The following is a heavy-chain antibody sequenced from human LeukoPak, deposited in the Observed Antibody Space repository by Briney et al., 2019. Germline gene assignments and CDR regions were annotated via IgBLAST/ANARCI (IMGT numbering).Heavy chain of an antibody. V-gene: IGHV4-38-2*02. CDR3: ARDHEDIVATIWGEGLNI. J-gene: IGHJ3*02. CDR2: IYHSGST. CDR1: GYSISSGYY. Sequence: SETLSLTCTVSGYSISSGYYWGWIRQPPEKGLEWIGSIYHSGSTYYNPSLKGRVTMSVDTSKNQFSLNLSPVTAADTAVYYCARDHEDIVATIWGEGLNIWGQGTVVTVSS. D-gene: IGHD5-12*01.